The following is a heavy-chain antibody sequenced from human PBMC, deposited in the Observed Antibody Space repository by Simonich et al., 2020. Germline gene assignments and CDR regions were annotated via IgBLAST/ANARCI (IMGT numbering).Heavy chain of an antibody. CDR1: GVSFSGYY. J-gene: IGHJ1*01. Sequence: QVQLQQWGAGLLKPSETLSLTCAVYGVSFSGYYWSWIRQPPGKGLEWIGEINHSGSTNYNPSLKSRVTISVDTSKNQFSLKLSSVTAADTAVYYCARGLRVAAAGTAFQHWGQGTLVTVSS. D-gene: IGHD6-13*01. CDR2: INHSGST. V-gene: IGHV4-34*01. CDR3: ARGLRVAAAGTAFQH.